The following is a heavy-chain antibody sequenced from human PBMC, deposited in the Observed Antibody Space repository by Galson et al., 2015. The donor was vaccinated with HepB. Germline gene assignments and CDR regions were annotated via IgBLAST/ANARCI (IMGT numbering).Heavy chain of an antibody. CDR2: IYSGTST. J-gene: IGHJ4*02. CDR3: ARGPRYYYDSSGPGYFDD. Sequence: SLRLSCAASGFTVSSNYMSWVRQAPGKGLEWVSIIYSGTSTYYADSVRGRFTIPRHNFKNTLYLQMNSLRAEDTAVYYCARGPRYYYDSSGPGYFDDWGQGTLVTVSS. V-gene: IGHV3-53*04. D-gene: IGHD3-22*01. CDR1: GFTVSSNY.